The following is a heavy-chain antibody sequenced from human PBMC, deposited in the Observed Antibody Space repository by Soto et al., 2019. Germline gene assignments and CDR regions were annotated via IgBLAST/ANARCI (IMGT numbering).Heavy chain of an antibody. J-gene: IGHJ4*02. D-gene: IGHD2-15*01. CDR2: ISYDGSNK. CDR3: ARWLGAFDY. Sequence: QVQLVESGGGVVQPGRSLRLSCAASGFTFSSYGMHWVRQAPGKGLEWVAVISYDGSNKYYADSVKGRFTISRDNSKNTLYLQMNSLRAKDTGVSYCARWLGAFDYWGQGTLVTVSS. CDR1: GFTFSSYG. V-gene: IGHV3-30*03.